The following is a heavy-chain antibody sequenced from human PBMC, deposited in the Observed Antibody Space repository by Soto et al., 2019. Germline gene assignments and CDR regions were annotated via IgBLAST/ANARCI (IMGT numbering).Heavy chain of an antibody. Sequence: ASVKVSCKASGYTFTSYGISWMRQAPGQGLGWMGWISAYNGNTNYAQKLQGRVTMTTDTSTSTAYMELRSLRSDDTAVYYCARSPGVYSSGWYTDYWGQGTLVTVSS. CDR3: ARSPGVYSSGWYTDY. V-gene: IGHV1-18*01. CDR2: ISAYNGNT. CDR1: GYTFTSYG. J-gene: IGHJ4*02. D-gene: IGHD6-19*01.